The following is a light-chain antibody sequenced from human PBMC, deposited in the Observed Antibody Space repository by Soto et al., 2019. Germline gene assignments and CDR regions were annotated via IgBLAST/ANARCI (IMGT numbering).Light chain of an antibody. J-gene: IGKJ4*01. CDR3: QQFNSYPLT. CDR2: TAS. Sequence: DIQLTQSPSFLSASVGDRVTITCRASQGIGSHLAWYQQKPGKAPKLLIYTASILQSGVPSRFSGSGSGTEFTLTISSLQPEDFATYYCQQFNSYPLTFGGGTKVEI. CDR1: QGIGSH. V-gene: IGKV1-9*01.